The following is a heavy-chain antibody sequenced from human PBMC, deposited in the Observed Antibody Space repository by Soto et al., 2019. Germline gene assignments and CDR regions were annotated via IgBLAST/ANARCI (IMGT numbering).Heavy chain of an antibody. D-gene: IGHD5-12*01. CDR2: IIPVLGMA. J-gene: IGHJ6*03. CDR3: AREIGGYDYLYYYYYMAV. CDR1: GDIFDSLT. Sequence: QVQLVQSGAEMKKPGSSVKVSCQASGDIFDSLTINWVRQAPGQWLEWMGRIIPVLGMANYAQKFQGRVTIIADKSTSTVYMELSSLTSEDTAVYYCAREIGGYDYLYYYYYMAVCCEGTTVTVSS. V-gene: IGHV1-69*08.